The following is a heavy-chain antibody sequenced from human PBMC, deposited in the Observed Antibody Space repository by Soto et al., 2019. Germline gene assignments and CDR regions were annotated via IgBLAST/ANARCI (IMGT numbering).Heavy chain of an antibody. CDR2: INHSGST. CDR3: ARFSTRGYCSGGSCYPPDYYFDY. J-gene: IGHJ4*02. Sequence: SETLSLTCAVYGGSFSGYYWSWIRQPPGKGLEWIGEINHSGSTNYNPSLKSRVTISVDTSKNQFSLKLSSVTAADTAVYYCARFSTRGYCSGGSCYPPDYYFDYWGQGTXVTVSS. V-gene: IGHV4-34*01. D-gene: IGHD2-15*01. CDR1: GGSFSGYY.